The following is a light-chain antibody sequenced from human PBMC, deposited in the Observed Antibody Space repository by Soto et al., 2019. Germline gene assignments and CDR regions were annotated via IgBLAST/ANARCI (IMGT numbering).Light chain of an antibody. V-gene: IGKV3-20*01. CDR3: HHYRTT. CDR2: GAS. J-gene: IGKJ4*01. Sequence: EIVLTQSPGTLSLSPGERATLSCRASQGVSSSYLAWYQQKPGQPPRLLIYGASSKPTGIPDRFSCSGSATDFTLTITRLEPEDFAVYYSHHYRTTFGGGTKVEIK. CDR1: QGVSSSY.